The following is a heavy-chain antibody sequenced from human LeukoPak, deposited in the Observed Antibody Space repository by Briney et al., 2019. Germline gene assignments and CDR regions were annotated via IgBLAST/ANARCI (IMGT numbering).Heavy chain of an antibody. D-gene: IGHD1-26*01. V-gene: IGHV3-64*01. Sequence: GGSLRLSCAASGFTFSSYAMHWVRQAPGKGLEYVSAISSNGGSTYYANSAKGRFTISRDNSKNTLYLQMGSLRAEDMAVYYCARGEDYFDYWGQGTLVTVSS. CDR2: ISSNGGST. CDR1: GFTFSSYA. CDR3: ARGEDYFDY. J-gene: IGHJ4*02.